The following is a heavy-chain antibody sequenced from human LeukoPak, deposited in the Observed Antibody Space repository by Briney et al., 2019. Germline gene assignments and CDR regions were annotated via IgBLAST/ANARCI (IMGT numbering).Heavy chain of an antibody. J-gene: IGHJ5*02. D-gene: IGHD3-10*01. CDR1: GFTFSGSA. CDR3: TRLRGRFDP. CDR2: IRSKANSYAT. V-gene: IGHV3-73*01. Sequence: GGSLRLSCAASGFTFSGSAMHWVRQASGKGLEWVGRIRSKANSYATAYAASVKGRFTISRDDSKNTAYLQMNSLKTEDTAVYYCTRLRGRFDPWGQGTLVTVFS.